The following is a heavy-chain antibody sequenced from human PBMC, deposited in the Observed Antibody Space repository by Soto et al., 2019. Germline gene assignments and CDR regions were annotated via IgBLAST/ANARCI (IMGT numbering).Heavy chain of an antibody. CDR1: GFTFSSYS. V-gene: IGHV3-21*01. J-gene: IGHJ6*02. Sequence: GSLRLSCAASGFTFSSYSMNWVRQAPGKGLEWVSSISSSSSYIYYADSVKGRFTISRDNAKNSLYLQMNSLRAEDTAVYYCARARRGYSGYDSAPYYYYGMDVWGQGTTVTVSS. D-gene: IGHD5-12*01. CDR2: ISSSSSYI. CDR3: ARARRGYSGYDSAPYYYYGMDV.